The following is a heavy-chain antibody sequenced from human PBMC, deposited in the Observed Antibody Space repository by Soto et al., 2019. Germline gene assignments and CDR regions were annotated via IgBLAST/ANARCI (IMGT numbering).Heavy chain of an antibody. Sequence: QVQLQQWGAGLLKPSETLSLTCAVYGGSFSGYYWSWIRQPPGKGLEWIGAINHSGSTNYNPSLKSLVTISVDTSKTQFSLKLSSVTAADTAVYYCARGRHYYGSGSYYFDYWGQGTLVTVSS. CDR1: GGSFSGYY. J-gene: IGHJ4*02. V-gene: IGHV4-34*01. D-gene: IGHD3-10*01. CDR3: ARGRHYYGSGSYYFDY. CDR2: INHSGST.